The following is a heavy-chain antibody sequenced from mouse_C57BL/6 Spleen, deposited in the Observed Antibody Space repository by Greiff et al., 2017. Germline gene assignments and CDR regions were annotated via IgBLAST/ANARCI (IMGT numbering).Heavy chain of an antibody. D-gene: IGHD3-3*01. CDR3: AQGGRGYFDY. CDR1: GYTFTDYY. J-gene: IGHJ2*01. V-gene: IGHV1-19*01. CDR2: INPYNGGT. Sequence: EVQLQQSGPVLVKPGASVKMSCKASGYTFTDYYMNWVKQSHGKSLEWIGVINPYNGGTSYNQKFKGKATLTVDKSSSTAYMELNSLTSEDSAVYYCAQGGRGYFDYWGQGTTLTVSS.